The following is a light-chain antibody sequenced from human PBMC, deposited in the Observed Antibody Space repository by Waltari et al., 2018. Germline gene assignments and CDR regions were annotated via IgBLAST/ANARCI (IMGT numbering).Light chain of an antibody. V-gene: IGKV1-5*03. CDR3: QQYNTYSRT. CDR1: HTTSRW. Sequence: DIQMTQSPSTLSASVGVRVTITCRASHTTSRWLAWYQQKPGKAPKVLIYEASTLESGVPPRFSGSGSGTEFTLTISSLQPDDFATYYCQQYNTYSRTFGQGTKVEIK. CDR2: EAS. J-gene: IGKJ1*01.